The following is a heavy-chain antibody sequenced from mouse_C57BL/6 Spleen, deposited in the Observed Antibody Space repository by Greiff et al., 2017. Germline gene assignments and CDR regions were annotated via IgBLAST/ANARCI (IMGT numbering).Heavy chain of an antibody. CDR2: IDPSDSET. D-gene: IGHD1-1*01. J-gene: IGHJ2*01. CDR1: GYTFTSYW. Sequence: QVQLKQPGAELVRPGSSVKLSCKASGYTFTSYWMHWVKQRPIQGLEWIGNIDPSDSETHYNQKFKDKATLTVDKSSSTAYMQLSSLTSEDSAVYYCARGLDYGSNYFDYWAKAPLSQSPQ. CDR3: ARGLDYGSNYFDY. V-gene: IGHV1-52*01.